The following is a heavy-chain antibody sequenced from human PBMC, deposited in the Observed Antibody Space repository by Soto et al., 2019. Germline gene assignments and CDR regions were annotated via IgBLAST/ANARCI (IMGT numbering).Heavy chain of an antibody. CDR2: IIPILGIA. V-gene: IGHV1-69*02. CDR1: GGTFSSYT. CDR3: ARGIGGSSWYVGGFDP. Sequence: QVQLVQSGAEVKKPGSSVKVSCKASGGTFSSYTISWVRQAPGQGLEWMGRIIPILGIANYAQKFQGRVTITADKSTSTAYMELSSLRSEDTAVYYCARGIGGSSWYVGGFDPWCQGTLVTVSS. D-gene: IGHD6-13*01. J-gene: IGHJ5*02.